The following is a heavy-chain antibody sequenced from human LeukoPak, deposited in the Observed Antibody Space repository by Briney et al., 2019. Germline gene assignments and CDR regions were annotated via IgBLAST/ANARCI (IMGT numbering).Heavy chain of an antibody. CDR3: ARGVAASDF. J-gene: IGHJ4*02. CDR1: GGSFSDYY. CDR2: IYYTGKT. V-gene: IGHV4-34*01. D-gene: IGHD2-15*01. Sequence: SETLSLTCAVYGGSFSDYYWSWIRQPPGKGLEWIGNIYYTGKTYYNPSLKSRVIISVDTSKNQFSLKVSSVTAADTAVYYCARGVAASDFWGQGTAVTVSS.